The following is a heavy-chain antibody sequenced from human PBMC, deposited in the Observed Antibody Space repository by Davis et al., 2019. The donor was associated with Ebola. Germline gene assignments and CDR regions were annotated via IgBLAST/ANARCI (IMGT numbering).Heavy chain of an antibody. CDR2: ISGDGGST. J-gene: IGHJ6*02. D-gene: IGHD2-2*01. CDR3: AKDIVVVPAAPVYGMDV. CDR1: GFTFDDYA. V-gene: IGHV3-43*02. Sequence: GESLKISCAASGFTFDDYAMHWVRQAPGKGLERVSLISGDGGSTYYGDSVKGRFTISRDNSKNSLYLQMNSLRTEDTALYYCAKDIVVVPAAPVYGMDVWGQGTTVTVSS.